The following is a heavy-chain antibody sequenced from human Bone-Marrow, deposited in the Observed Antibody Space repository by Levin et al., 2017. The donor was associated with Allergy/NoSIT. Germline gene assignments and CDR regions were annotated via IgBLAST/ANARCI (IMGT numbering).Heavy chain of an antibody. D-gene: IGHD3-10*01. Sequence: GGSLRLSCKASGYTFTSYDINWVRQATGQGLEWMGWMNPNSGNTGYAQKFQGRVTMTRNTSISTAYMELSSLRSEDTAVYYCARGEYYYGSGRYSIWGQGTLVTVSS. CDR1: GYTFTSYD. J-gene: IGHJ4*02. V-gene: IGHV1-8*01. CDR3: ARGEYYYGSGRYSI. CDR2: MNPNSGNT.